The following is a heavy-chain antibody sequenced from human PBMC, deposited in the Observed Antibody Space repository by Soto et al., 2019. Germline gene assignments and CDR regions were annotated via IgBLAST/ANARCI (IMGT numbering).Heavy chain of an antibody. D-gene: IGHD3-16*01. CDR1: GFTFSSYA. Sequence: QVQLVESGGGVVQPGRSLRLSCEASGFTFSSYAVHWVRQAPGKGLEWVASMSSDGTDKYYADSVKGRFTISRDNSKSTLYLQMTSLRAEDTALYYCAKTHWGKYYSSWFDYWGQGTLVTVSS. CDR2: MSSDGTDK. J-gene: IGHJ4*02. V-gene: IGHV3-30*18. CDR3: AKTHWGKYYSSWFDY.